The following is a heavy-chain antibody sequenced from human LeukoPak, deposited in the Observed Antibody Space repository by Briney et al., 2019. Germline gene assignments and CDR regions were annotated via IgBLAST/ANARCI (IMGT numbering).Heavy chain of an antibody. D-gene: IGHD3-10*01. J-gene: IGHJ4*02. CDR1: GYTLTELS. CDR3: ARGGSGSGYLYYFDS. Sequence: ASVKVSCKVSGYTLTELSMHWVRQAPGQGLEWMGRINSNRGGTSYAQNFQGRVTMTRDTSISTAYMEVSGLTSDDTAVYYCARGGSGSGYLYYFDSWGQGTLVSVSS. V-gene: IGHV1-2*06. CDR2: INSNRGGT.